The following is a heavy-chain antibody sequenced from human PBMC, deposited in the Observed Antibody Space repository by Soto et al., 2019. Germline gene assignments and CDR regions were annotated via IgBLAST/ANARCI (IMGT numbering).Heavy chain of an antibody. V-gene: IGHV3-23*01. CDR1: GFTFSSYV. CDR2: ISGSGGST. D-gene: IGHD6-19*01. Sequence: GALRLSCAASGFTFSSYVMSWVRQAPGKGLEWVSVISGSGGSTYYADSVKGRFTISRDNSKNTLYLQMNSLRAEDTAVYYCAKSQQWPRFDYWGQGTLVTVSS. CDR3: AKSQQWPRFDY. J-gene: IGHJ4*02.